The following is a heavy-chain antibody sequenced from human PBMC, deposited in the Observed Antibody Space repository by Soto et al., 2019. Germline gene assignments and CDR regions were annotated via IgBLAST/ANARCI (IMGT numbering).Heavy chain of an antibody. J-gene: IGHJ6*03. D-gene: IGHD6-13*01. V-gene: IGHV1-18*01. Sequence: VASVKVSCKASGYTFTSYGISWVRQAPGQGLEWMGWISAYNGNTNYAQKLQGRVTMTTDTSTSTAYMELRSLRSDDTAVYYCARLAAAGTGYYYYYMDVWGKGTTVTVSS. CDR3: ARLAAAGTGYYYYYMDV. CDR1: GYTFTSYG. CDR2: ISAYNGNT.